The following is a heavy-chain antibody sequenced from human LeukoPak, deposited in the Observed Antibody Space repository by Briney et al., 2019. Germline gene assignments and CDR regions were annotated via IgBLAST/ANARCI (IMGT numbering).Heavy chain of an antibody. CDR3: ARVGNYYDSSGYLDY. CDR2: IYYSGST. CDR1: GGSISSYY. Sequence: SETLSLTCTVSGGSISSYYWSWIRQPPGKGLEWIGYIYYSGSTNYNPSLKSRFTISVDTSKNQFSLKLSSVTAADTAVYYCARVGNYYDSSGYLDYWGQGTLVTVSS. J-gene: IGHJ4*02. D-gene: IGHD3-22*01. V-gene: IGHV4-59*01.